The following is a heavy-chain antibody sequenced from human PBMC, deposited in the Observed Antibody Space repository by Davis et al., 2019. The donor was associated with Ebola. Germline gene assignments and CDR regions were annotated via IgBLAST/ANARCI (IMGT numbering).Heavy chain of an antibody. J-gene: IGHJ4*02. CDR3: ARAPNYDVLTGTSSYYFDY. CDR2: ISGFNTNT. D-gene: IGHD3-9*01. CDR1: GYTFPRYV. Sequence: ASVKVSCKSSGYTFPRYVLVWVRQAPGLGLEWMGWISGFNTNTNFAQKFQGRVTVSKDTSTNTAYMDLRSLTSDDTAIYYCARAPNYDVLTGTSSYYFDYWGQGTLVTVSS. V-gene: IGHV1-18*04.